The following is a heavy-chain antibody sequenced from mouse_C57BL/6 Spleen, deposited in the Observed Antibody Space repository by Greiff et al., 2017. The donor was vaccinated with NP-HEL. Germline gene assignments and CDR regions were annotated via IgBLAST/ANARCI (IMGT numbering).Heavy chain of an antibody. D-gene: IGHD2-4*01. V-gene: IGHV2-5*01. CDR3: ATHDDYDRSWFAY. J-gene: IGHJ3*01. Sequence: QVQLQQSGPGLVQPSQSLSITCTVSGFSLTSYGVHWVRQSPGKGLEWLGVLWRGGSTDYNAAFMSRLCITKDNCKSQVFFKMNSLQADDTAIYYCATHDDYDRSWFAYWGQGTLVTVSA. CDR1: GFSLTSYG. CDR2: LWRGGST.